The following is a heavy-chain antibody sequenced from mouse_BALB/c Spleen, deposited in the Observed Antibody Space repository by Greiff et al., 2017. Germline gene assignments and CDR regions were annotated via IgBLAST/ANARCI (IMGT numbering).Heavy chain of an antibody. J-gene: IGHJ4*01. D-gene: IGHD2-10*02. V-gene: IGHV5-6*02. CDR2: ISSGGSYT. CDR1: GFTFSSYG. CDR3: ARRRYGNYNYAMDY. Sequence: EVKVVESGGDLVKPGGSLKLSCAASGFTFSSYGMSWVRQTPDKRLEWVATISSGGSYTYYPDSVKGRFTISRDNAKNTLYLQMSSLKSEDTAMYYCARRRYGNYNYAMDYWGQGTSVTVSS.